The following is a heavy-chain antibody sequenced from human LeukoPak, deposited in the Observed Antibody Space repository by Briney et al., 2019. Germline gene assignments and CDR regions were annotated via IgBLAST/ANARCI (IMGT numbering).Heavy chain of an antibody. CDR2: IYYSGST. J-gene: IGHJ4*02. CDR3: ARGRYYYDSSVELYYFDY. Sequence: PSETLSLTCTVSGGSISSYYWSWIRQPPGKGLEWIGYIYYSGSTNYNPSLKSRVTISVDTSKNQFSLKLSSVTAADTAVYYCARGRYYYDSSVELYYFDYWAREPWSPSPQ. D-gene: IGHD3-22*01. CDR1: GGSISSYY. V-gene: IGHV4-59*08.